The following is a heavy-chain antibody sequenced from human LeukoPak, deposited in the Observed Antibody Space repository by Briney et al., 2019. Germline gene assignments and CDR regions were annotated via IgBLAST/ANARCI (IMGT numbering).Heavy chain of an antibody. D-gene: IGHD5-24*01. CDR2: ISSSGSTI. J-gene: IGHJ4*02. V-gene: IGHV3-48*03. CDR1: GFTFSGYE. CDR3: AREADGYNLACFDY. Sequence: PGGSLRLSCAASGFTFSGYEMNWVRQAPGKGLEWVSYISSSGSTIYYADSVKGRFTISRDNAKNSLYLQMNSLRAEDTAVYYCAREADGYNLACFDYWGQGTLVTVSS.